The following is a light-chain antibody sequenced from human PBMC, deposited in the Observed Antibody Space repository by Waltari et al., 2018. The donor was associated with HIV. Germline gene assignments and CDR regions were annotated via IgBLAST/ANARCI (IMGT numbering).Light chain of an antibody. CDR3: QQYGNSPVYT. Sequence: EIVLTQSPGILSFSPGERATLSCRASQSVSSNYLAWYQQKPGRAPRLLIFDASTRASGIPDRFSGSGSGTDFTLTISRLEPEDFAVYYCQQYGNSPVYTFGQGTKLEIK. CDR1: QSVSSNY. CDR2: DAS. V-gene: IGKV3-20*01. J-gene: IGKJ2*01.